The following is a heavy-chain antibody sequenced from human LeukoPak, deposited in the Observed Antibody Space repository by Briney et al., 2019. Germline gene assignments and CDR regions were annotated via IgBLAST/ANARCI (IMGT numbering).Heavy chain of an antibody. CDR2: IKQDGSDK. J-gene: IGHJ4*02. CDR3: ARAESYYGSGSYYNGPPGLDYFDY. Sequence: GGSTRLSCEGPGFTFSSNWMSWVRQAPGKGLEWVANIKQDGSDKNYVDSVKGRFTISRDNAKNSLYLQMNSLRAEDTAVYYCARAESYYGSGSYYNGPPGLDYFDYWGQGTLVTVSS. CDR1: GFTFSSNW. V-gene: IGHV3-7*01. D-gene: IGHD3-10*01.